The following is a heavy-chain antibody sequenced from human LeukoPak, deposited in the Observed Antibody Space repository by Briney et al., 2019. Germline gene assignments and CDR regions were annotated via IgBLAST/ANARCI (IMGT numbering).Heavy chain of an antibody. Sequence: ASVKVSCKASGYTFTCYYMHWVRQAPGQGLDWMGWINPNSGCTNYAQKFQGRVTMTRDTPISTAYMELSRLRSEDTAVYYCVRSGRGVVVPAADNWFDPWGQGTLVTVSS. CDR1: GYTFTCYY. J-gene: IGHJ5*02. CDR3: VRSGRGVVVPAADNWFDP. D-gene: IGHD2-2*01. V-gene: IGHV1-2*02. CDR2: INPNSGCT.